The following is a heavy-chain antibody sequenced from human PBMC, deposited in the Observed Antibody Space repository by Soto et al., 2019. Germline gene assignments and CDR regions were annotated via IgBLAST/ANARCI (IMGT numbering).Heavy chain of an antibody. CDR1: GLTVSGKKY. CDR2: VYDLDGT. CDR3: ATWHLREHAYDI. D-gene: IGHD5-12*01. J-gene: IGHJ3*02. V-gene: IGHV3-53*01. Sequence: DVQLVESGGGLIQPGGSLRLSCVASGLTVSGKKYRAWVRPAQGKEPEWVSGVYDLDGTYYADSVRGRFTTSIDSSRTTVYLQMRDLRPEDTALYFCATWHLREHAYDIWGQGTMVTVSS.